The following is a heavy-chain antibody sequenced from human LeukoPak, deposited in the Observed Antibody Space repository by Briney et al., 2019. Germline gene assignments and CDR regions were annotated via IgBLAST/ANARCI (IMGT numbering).Heavy chain of an antibody. CDR2: IWYDGSNK. CDR3: ARGKDPYGLDV. CDR1: GFTFSSYG. Sequence: GGSLRLSCAAPGFTFSSYGMHWVRQAPGKGLGWVAVIWYDGSNKYYADSVKGRFTISRDNSKNTLYLQMNSLRAEDTAVYYCARGKDPYGLDVWGQGTTVTVSS. V-gene: IGHV3-33*01. J-gene: IGHJ6*02.